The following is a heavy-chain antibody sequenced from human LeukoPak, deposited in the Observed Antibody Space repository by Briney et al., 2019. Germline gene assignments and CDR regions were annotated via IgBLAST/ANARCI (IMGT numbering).Heavy chain of an antibody. J-gene: IGHJ4*02. CDR1: EFTFSSYN. CDR2: ISKSSNTI. D-gene: IGHD3-16*01. V-gene: IGHV3-48*04. Sequence: GGSLRLSCAASEFTFSSYNMNWVRQAPGKGLEWVSYISKSSNTIYYADSVEGRFTISRDNAKNSLYLQMNSLRAEDTAVYYCARDLGYTYDYGTWDYWGQGTLVTVSS. CDR3: ARDLGYTYDYGTWDY.